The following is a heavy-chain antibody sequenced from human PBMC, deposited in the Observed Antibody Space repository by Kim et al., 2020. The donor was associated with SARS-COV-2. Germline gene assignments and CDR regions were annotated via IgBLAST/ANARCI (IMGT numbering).Heavy chain of an antibody. CDR3: ASRFLGWLSSSEEY. V-gene: IGHV4-34*01. CDR2: VNHRGTP. D-gene: IGHD3-3*01. CDR1: GGSFTGYY. Sequence: SETLSLACAVYGGSFTGYYWMWIRQSPEKGLEWIGEVNHRGTPNYNPSLKGRVTISLDRSKNQFSLNLKSVTAADTAVYYCASRFLGWLSSSEEYWGQGTLVTVSS. J-gene: IGHJ1*01.